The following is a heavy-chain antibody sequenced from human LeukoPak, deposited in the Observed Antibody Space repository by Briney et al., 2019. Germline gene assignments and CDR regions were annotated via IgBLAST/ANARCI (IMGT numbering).Heavy chain of an antibody. D-gene: IGHD1-26*01. CDR3: ACKRGAYREDDAFDI. V-gene: IGHV3-23*01. CDR2: IFPSGGEI. Sequence: GGSLRLSCAASGFTFSTFAMIWVRQPPGKGLEWVSSIFPSGGEIHYADSVRGRFTISRDNSKSILSLQMNSLRAEDTAIYYCACKRGAYREDDAFDIWGQGTMVTVSS. J-gene: IGHJ3*02. CDR1: GFTFSTFA.